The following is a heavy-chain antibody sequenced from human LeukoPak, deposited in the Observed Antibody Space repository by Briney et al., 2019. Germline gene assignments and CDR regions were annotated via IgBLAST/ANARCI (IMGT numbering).Heavy chain of an antibody. J-gene: IGHJ3*02. CDR2: IGTAGDT. CDR1: GFAFSSYD. CDR3: VRRNEANAFDI. Sequence: PGGSLRLSCAASGFAFSSYDMHWVRQSTGTGLEWVSSIGTAGDTYYPGSVKGRFTIPRINAKNSLYLQMNSLRAGDTAVYYCVRRNEANAFDIWGQGTMVTVSS. V-gene: IGHV3-13*04. D-gene: IGHD1-26*01.